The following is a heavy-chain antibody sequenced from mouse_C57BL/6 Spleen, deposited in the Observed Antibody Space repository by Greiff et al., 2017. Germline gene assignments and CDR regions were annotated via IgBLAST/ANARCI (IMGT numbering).Heavy chain of an antibody. D-gene: IGHD1-1*01. CDR3: ARCDTTVVAHDY. V-gene: IGHV1-53*01. CDR2: INPSNGGT. CDR1: GYTFTSYW. Sequence: QVQLQQSGTELVKPGASVKLSCKASGYTFTSYWMHWVKQRPGQGLEWIGNINPSNGGTNYNEKFKSKATLTVDKSSSTAYMQLSILTSEDSAVYYCARCDTTVVAHDYWGQGTTLTVSS. J-gene: IGHJ2*01.